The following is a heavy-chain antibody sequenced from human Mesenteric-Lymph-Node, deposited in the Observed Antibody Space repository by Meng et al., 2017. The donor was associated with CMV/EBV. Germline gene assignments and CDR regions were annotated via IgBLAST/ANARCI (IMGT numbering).Heavy chain of an antibody. V-gene: IGHV4-61*01. CDR2: IYYSGST. CDR1: GGSVSSGSYY. CDR3: ASQYSSRYYGMDV. D-gene: IGHD2-15*01. Sequence: SETLSLTCTVSGGSVSSGSYYWSWIRQPPGKGLEWIGYIYYSGSTNYNPPLKSRVTISVDTSKNQFSLKLSSVTAADTAVYYCASQYSSRYYGMDVWGQGTTVTVSS. J-gene: IGHJ6*02.